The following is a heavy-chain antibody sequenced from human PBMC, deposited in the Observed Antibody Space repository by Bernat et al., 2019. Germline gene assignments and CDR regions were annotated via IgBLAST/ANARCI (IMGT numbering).Heavy chain of an antibody. J-gene: IGHJ4*02. CDR1: GFTFSNAW. Sequence: EVQLVESGGGLVKPGGSLRLSCAASGFTFSNAWMNWVHQAPGKGLEWVGRIKSKTDGGTTDYAAPVKGRFTISRDDSKNTLYLQMNSLKTEDTAVYSCTASYGYDYYFDYWGQGALVTVSS. CDR3: TASYGYDYYFDY. CDR2: IKSKTDGGTT. V-gene: IGHV3-15*07. D-gene: IGHD5-18*01.